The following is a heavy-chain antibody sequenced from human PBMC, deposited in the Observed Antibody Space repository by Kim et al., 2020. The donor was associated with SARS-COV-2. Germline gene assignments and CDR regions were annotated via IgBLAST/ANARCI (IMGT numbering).Heavy chain of an antibody. CDR2: ISSSSSYI. Sequence: GGSLRLSCAASGFTFSSYSMNWVRQAPGKGLEWVSSISSSSSYIYYADSVKGRFTISRDNAKNSLNLQRNSLRAKATAVYYCARGYDILTGYSLHGGMDVWGQGTTVTVSS. D-gene: IGHD3-9*01. V-gene: IGHV3-21*01. CDR1: GFTFSSYS. J-gene: IGHJ6*02. CDR3: ARGYDILTGYSLHGGMDV.